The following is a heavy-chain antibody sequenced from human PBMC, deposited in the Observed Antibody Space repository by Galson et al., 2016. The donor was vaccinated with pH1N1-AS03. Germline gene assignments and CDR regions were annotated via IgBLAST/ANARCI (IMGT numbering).Heavy chain of an antibody. CDR1: GGSVSTDPYY. CDR3: AKAPNAVSTGGEY. J-gene: IGHJ4*02. D-gene: IGHD5/OR15-5a*01. V-gene: IGHV4-61*01. Sequence: SETLSLTCTVSGGSVSTDPYYWSWIRQPPRKGLEWIGYITYSGIAYYNPSLKSRVTISEDSSKKQFSLKMTSVTAADTAVYYCAKAPNAVSTGGEYWGQGTLVTVSS. CDR2: ITYSGIA.